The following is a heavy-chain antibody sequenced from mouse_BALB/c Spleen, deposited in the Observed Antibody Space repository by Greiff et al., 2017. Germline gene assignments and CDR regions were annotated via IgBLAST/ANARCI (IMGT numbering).Heavy chain of an antibody. J-gene: IGHJ4*01. CDR3: AREDRLYYDAMDY. V-gene: IGHV14-3*02. Sequence: VQLQQSGAELVKPGASVKLSCTASGFNIKDTYMHWVKQRPEQGLEWIGRIDPANGNTKYDPKFQGKATITADTSSNTAYLQLSSLTSEDTAVYYCAREDRLYYDAMDYWGQGTSVTVSS. CDR1: GFNIKDTY. D-gene: IGHD3-2*02. CDR2: IDPANGNT.